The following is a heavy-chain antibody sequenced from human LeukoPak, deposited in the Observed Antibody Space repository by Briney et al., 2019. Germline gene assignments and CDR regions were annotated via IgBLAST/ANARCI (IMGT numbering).Heavy chain of an antibody. CDR2: IYSGGGT. V-gene: IGHV3-53*01. Sequence: GGSLRLSCAASGFIVSSNYMSWVRQAPGKGLEWVSVIYSGGGTHYVDSVKGRFTISRDKSKNTLYLQMNSLRAEDTAVYYCARVLHKRNYDSSDYYGYWGQGILVTVSS. CDR3: ARVLHKRNYDSSDYYGY. D-gene: IGHD3-22*01. CDR1: GFIVSSNY. J-gene: IGHJ4*02.